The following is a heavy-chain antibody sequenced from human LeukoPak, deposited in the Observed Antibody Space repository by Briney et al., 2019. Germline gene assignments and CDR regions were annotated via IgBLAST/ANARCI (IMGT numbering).Heavy chain of an antibody. Sequence: GGSLRLSCAASGFTFSSYDMHWVRQAPGKGLEWVAFIWYDGSNKYYADSVKGRFTISRDNSKNTLYLQMNSLRAEDTALYYCAKATTSSGYGLGYWGQGTLVTVSS. D-gene: IGHD3-22*01. CDR2: IWYDGSNK. J-gene: IGHJ4*02. V-gene: IGHV3-30*02. CDR3: AKATTSSGYGLGY. CDR1: GFTFSSYD.